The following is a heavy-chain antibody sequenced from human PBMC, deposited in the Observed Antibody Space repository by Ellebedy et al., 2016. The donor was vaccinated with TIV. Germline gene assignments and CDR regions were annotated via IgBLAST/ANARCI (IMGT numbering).Heavy chain of an antibody. CDR1: GFTFSSHA. V-gene: IGHV3-23*01. D-gene: IGHD1-26*01. Sequence: GGSLRLXXAASGFTFSSHAMSWVRQAPGIGLECVSAISASGGSTYYADSVKGRFTISRDNSRNTLYLQMNSLRAEDTAVYYCAKDGEGWELWGQGTLVTVSS. CDR2: ISASGGST. CDR3: AKDGEGWEL. J-gene: IGHJ4*02.